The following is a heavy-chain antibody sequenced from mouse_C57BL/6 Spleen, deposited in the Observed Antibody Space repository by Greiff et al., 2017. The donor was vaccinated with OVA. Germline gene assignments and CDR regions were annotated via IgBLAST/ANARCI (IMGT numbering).Heavy chain of an antibody. CDR1: GYTFTSYW. Sequence: VQLQQPGAELVKPGASVKLSCKASGYTFTSYWMHWVKQRPGQGLEWIGMIHPNSGSTNYNEKFKSKATLTVDKSSSTAYMQLSSLTSEDSAVYYCARWEWELLWPAMDYWGHGPSVPVSS. V-gene: IGHV1-64*01. CDR3: ARWEWELLWPAMDY. J-gene: IGHJ4*01. CDR2: IHPNSGST. D-gene: IGHD2-1*01.